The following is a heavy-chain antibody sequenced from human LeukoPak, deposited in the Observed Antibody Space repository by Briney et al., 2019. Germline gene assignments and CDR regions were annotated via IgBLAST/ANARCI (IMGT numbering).Heavy chain of an antibody. Sequence: SETPSLTCTVSGGSIRSTNYYWSWICQDPAKGLEWIGYIYRSGSTYYNPALKSRVTISLDTSKNQFSLKLRSVTAADTAVYYCTRANYYDSTGYLPVVYPSDYWGQGTLVTVSS. CDR2: IYRSGST. V-gene: IGHV4-31*03. J-gene: IGHJ4*02. CDR1: GGSIRSTNYY. CDR3: TRANYYDSTGYLPVVYPSDY. D-gene: IGHD3-22*01.